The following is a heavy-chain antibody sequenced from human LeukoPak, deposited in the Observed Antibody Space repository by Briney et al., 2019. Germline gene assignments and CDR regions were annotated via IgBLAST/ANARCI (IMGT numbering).Heavy chain of an antibody. J-gene: IGHJ4*02. CDR3: ARAWFMAAAGTRGYFDY. CDR1: GYTFINYG. D-gene: IGHD6-13*01. CDR2: ISAENGNT. V-gene: IGHV1-18*01. Sequence: ASVKVSCKASGYTFINYGISWVRQAPGQGLEWMGWISAENGNTGYVENLQGRVTMTTDTSSSTVYMELRSLRPDDTAVYYCARAWFMAAAGTRGYFDYWGQGTLVTVSS.